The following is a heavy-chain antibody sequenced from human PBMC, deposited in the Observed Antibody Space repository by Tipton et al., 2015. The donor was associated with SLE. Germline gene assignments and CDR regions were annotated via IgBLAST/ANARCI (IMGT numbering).Heavy chain of an antibody. V-gene: IGHV1-2*02. D-gene: IGHD3-3*01. Sequence: QLVQSGAEVKKPGASVKVSCKASGYTFTDYYIHWMRQAPGQGLEWMAWINPNSGATNYAQEFQGRVTLTRDTSVNTASMERTGLTSDDTAVYYCASHGGNDFWRGNWFDPWGQGALVTVSS. CDR3: ASHGGNDFWRGNWFDP. J-gene: IGHJ5*02. CDR2: INPNSGAT. CDR1: GYTFTDYY.